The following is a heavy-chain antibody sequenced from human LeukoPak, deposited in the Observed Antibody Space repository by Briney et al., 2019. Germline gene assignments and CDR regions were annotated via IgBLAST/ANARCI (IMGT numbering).Heavy chain of an antibody. CDR3: ARAQTYCSITSCYYYYGMDV. CDR1: GDSVSSNSAA. D-gene: IGHD2-2*01. V-gene: IGHV6-1*01. CDR2: TYYRSKWYN. J-gene: IGHJ6*02. Sequence: SQTLSLTCAISGDSVSSNSAAWNWIRQSPSRGLEWLGRTYYRSKWYNDYAVSVKSRITINPDTSKNQFSLQLNSVTPEDTAVYYCARAQTYCSITSCYYYYGMDVWGQGTTVTVSS.